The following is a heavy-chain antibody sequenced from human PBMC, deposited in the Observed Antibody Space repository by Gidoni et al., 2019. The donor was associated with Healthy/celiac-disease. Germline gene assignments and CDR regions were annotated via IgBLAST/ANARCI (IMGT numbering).Heavy chain of an antibody. D-gene: IGHD3-10*01. CDR2: INGDGSST. J-gene: IGHJ6*02. Sequence: EVQLVESGGGLDQPGGSLRLSCAASGFTFSSYWMHWVRQAPGKGLVWVSRINGDGSSTSYADSVKGRFTISRDNAKNTLYLQMNSLRAEDTAVYYCARASGLSYGMDVWGQGTTVTVSS. CDR3: ARASGLSYGMDV. V-gene: IGHV3-74*01. CDR1: GFTFSSYW.